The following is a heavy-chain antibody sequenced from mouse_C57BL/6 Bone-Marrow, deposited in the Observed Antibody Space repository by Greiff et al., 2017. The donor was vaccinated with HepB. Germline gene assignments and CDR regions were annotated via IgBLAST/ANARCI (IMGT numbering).Heavy chain of an antibody. CDR3: AREAGNYAMDY. J-gene: IGHJ4*01. Sequence: EVQLVESEGGLVQPGSSMKLSCTASGFTFSDYYMAWVRQVPEKGLEWVANINYDGSSTYYLDSLKSRFIISRDNAKNILYLQMSSLKSEDTATYYCAREAGNYAMDYWGQGTSVTVSS. V-gene: IGHV5-16*01. CDR2: INYDGSST. CDR1: GFTFSDYY.